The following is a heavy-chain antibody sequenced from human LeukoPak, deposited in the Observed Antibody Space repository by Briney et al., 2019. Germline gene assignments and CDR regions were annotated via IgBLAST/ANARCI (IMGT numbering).Heavy chain of an antibody. V-gene: IGHV3-30*04. CDR3: ARVKASASPLRYFDRLRTENYYYGMDV. D-gene: IGHD3-9*01. Sequence: PGGPLRLSCAASGFTFSSYAMLWVRQAPGKGLEWVAVISYDGSNKYYADSVKGRFIISRDNSKNTLYLQMNSLRAEDTAVYYGARVKASASPLRYFDRLRTENYYYGMDVWGQGTTVTVSS. CDR2: ISYDGSNK. CDR1: GFTFSSYA. J-gene: IGHJ6*02.